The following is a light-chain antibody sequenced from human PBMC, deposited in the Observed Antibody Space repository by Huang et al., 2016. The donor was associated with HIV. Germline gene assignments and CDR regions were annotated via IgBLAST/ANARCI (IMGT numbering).Light chain of an antibody. J-gene: IGKJ3*01. CDR1: QSVSSIY. V-gene: IGKV3-20*01. Sequence: EIVLTQSPGTLSWSPGERATLSCRASQSVSSIYVDWYQQHPGQAPRLLIYGASRSATGIPDRFSGSGSGTDFTLTISRLEPEEFAVYYCQQYGSSPPFTFGPGTKVDIK. CDR3: QQYGSSPPFT. CDR2: GAS.